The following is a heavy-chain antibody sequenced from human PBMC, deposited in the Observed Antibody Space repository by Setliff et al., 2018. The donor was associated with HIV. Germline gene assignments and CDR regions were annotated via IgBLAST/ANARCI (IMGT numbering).Heavy chain of an antibody. Sequence: GSLRLSCAASGFTFSSYRMNWVRQAPGKGLEWVSSISSSSSYIYYADSVKGRFTISRDNAKNSLYLQMNSLRAEDTAVYYCARGRYYDSSGYAVPGDYYGMDVWGQGTTVTVSS. J-gene: IGHJ6*02. V-gene: IGHV3-21*01. CDR3: ARGRYYDSSGYAVPGDYYGMDV. CDR1: GFTFSSYR. CDR2: ISSSSSYI. D-gene: IGHD3-22*01.